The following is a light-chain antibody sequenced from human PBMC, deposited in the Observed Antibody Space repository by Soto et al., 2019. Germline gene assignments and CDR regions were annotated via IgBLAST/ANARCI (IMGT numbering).Light chain of an antibody. CDR1: QSVSSN. V-gene: IGKV3-15*01. CDR3: KQYNAWPLT. Sequence: EIVMTQSPATLSLSPGERATLSCRSSQSVSSNLAWYQQKPAQTPKLLIYVASTRATGIPSRFSGSGSGTEFTLSISRRQSEYVAVSYCKQYNAWPLTFGGGTKVQFK. CDR2: VAS. J-gene: IGKJ4*01.